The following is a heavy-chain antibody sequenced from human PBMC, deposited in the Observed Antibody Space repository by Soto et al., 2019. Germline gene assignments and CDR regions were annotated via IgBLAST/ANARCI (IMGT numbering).Heavy chain of an antibody. D-gene: IGHD6-13*01. J-gene: IGHJ4*02. CDR2: VYYSCST. Sequence: ESLTRAGRVTGGSFCMYYLSWIRQPPGKGLECMGYVYYSCSTNYNPSLKSRVTISVATSKNQISLRLTSVTDADTAVYYCGRAESSGIHYFDYWGQGSPVTVSS. CDR3: GRAESSGIHYFDY. V-gene: IGHV4-59*01. CDR1: GGSFCMYY.